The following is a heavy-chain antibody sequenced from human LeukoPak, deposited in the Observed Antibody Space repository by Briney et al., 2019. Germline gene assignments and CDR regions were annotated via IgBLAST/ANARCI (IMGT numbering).Heavy chain of an antibody. CDR3: AKEGTRFTPDDAFDI. Sequence: GSLRLSCAASGFTFSSYGMHWVRQAPGKGLEWVAVISYDGSNKYYADSVKGRFTISRDNSKNTLYLQMNSLRAEDTAVYYCAKEGTRFTPDDAFDIWGQGTMVTVSS. V-gene: IGHV3-30*18. J-gene: IGHJ3*02. D-gene: IGHD2-15*01. CDR2: ISYDGSNK. CDR1: GFTFSSYG.